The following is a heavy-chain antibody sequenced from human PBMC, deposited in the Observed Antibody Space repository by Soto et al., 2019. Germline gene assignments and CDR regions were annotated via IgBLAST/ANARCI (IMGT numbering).Heavy chain of an antibody. V-gene: IGHV3-23*01. J-gene: IGHJ4*02. CDR1: GFTFNNYV. CDR2: VTANSGVI. CDR3: ARYCAGDCYRGFDT. D-gene: IGHD2-21*02. Sequence: EVQLLESGGGLVQPGGSLRLSCAASGFTFNNYVMTWVRQTPGKGLDWVSLVTANSGVIYYADFVKGRFTVSRDNSKNTLYLQMNSLRAEDTALYYCARYCAGDCYRGFDTWGQGTLVTVSS.